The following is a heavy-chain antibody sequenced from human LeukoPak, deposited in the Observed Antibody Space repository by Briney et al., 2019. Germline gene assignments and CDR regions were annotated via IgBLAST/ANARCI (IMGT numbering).Heavy chain of an antibody. V-gene: IGHV3-23*01. J-gene: IGHJ4*02. CDR2: ISGSGGST. Sequence: PGGSLRLSCAASGFTFSSYSMSWVPQAPGKGLEWVSAISGSGGSTYYADSVKGRFTISRDNSKNTLYLQMNSLRAEDTAVYYCAKDDCSGGSCYSGFDYWGQGTLVTVSS. CDR3: AKDDCSGGSCYSGFDY. D-gene: IGHD2-15*01. CDR1: GFTFSSYS.